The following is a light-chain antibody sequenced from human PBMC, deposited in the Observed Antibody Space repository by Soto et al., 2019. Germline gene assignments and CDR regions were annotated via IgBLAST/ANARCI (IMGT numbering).Light chain of an antibody. CDR3: QQYSSYSS. CDR1: QSISGW. V-gene: IGKV1-5*01. J-gene: IGKJ2*01. CDR2: DAS. Sequence: DIQMTQSPSTLSASVGDRVTITCGAGQSISGWLAWYQQKPGKAPNLLISDASSLESGVPSRFSGSGSGTEFTLPISGLQPDDFATYYCQQYSSYSSFGQGTKLEIK.